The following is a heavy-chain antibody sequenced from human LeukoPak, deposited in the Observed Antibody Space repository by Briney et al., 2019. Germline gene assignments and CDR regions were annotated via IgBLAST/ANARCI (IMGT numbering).Heavy chain of an antibody. CDR3: ARSHDYGDYYPLDY. V-gene: IGHV1-2*02. CDR2: INPNSGGT. Sequence: RRASVRVSCKASGYTFTGYYMHWVRQAPGQGLEWMGWINPNSGGTNYAQKFQGRVTMTRDTSISTAYMELSRLRSDDTAVYYCARSHDYGDYYPLDYWGQGTLVTVSS. J-gene: IGHJ4*02. D-gene: IGHD4-17*01. CDR1: GYTFTGYY.